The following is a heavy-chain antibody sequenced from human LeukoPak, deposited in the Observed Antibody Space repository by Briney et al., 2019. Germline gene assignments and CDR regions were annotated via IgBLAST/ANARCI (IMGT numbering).Heavy chain of an antibody. V-gene: IGHV4-31*03. D-gene: IGHD3-3*01. CDR3: ARVLFWSGYFFDY. J-gene: IGHJ4*02. CDR2: IYYSGST. CDR1: GGSISSGGYY. Sequence: SETLSLTCTVSGGSISSGGYYWTWIRQHPGKGLEWIGYIYYSGSTYYKPSLKSRVTISVDTSKNQFSLKLSSVTAADTAVYYCARVLFWSGYFFDYWGQGTLVTVSS.